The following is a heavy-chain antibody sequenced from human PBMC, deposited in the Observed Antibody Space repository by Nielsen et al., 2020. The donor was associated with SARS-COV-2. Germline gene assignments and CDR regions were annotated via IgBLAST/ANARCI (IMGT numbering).Heavy chain of an antibody. V-gene: IGHV3-30*18. CDR3: AKAFYVDIVATIPYYYYYYGMDV. J-gene: IGHJ6*02. Sequence: GESLKISCAASGFTFSSYGMHWVRQAPGKGLEWVAVISYDGSNKYYADSVKGRFTISRDNSKNTLYLQMNSLRAEDTAVYYCAKAFYVDIVATIPYYYYYYGMDVWGQGTTVTVSS. CDR1: GFTFSSYG. D-gene: IGHD5-12*01. CDR2: ISYDGSNK.